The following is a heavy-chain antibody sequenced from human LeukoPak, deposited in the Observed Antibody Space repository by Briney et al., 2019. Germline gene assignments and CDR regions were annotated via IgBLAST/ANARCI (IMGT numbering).Heavy chain of an antibody. CDR2: ISSSSSYI. CDR3: ARFSLVVGAMGYYFDY. Sequence: GGSLRLSCAASGFTFSSYSMNWVRQAPGKGLEWVSSISSSSSYIYYADSVKGRFTISRDNAKNSLYLQMNSLRAEDTAVYYCARFSLVVGAMGYYFDYWGQGTLVTVSS. CDR1: GFTFSSYS. J-gene: IGHJ4*02. D-gene: IGHD1-26*01. V-gene: IGHV3-21*06.